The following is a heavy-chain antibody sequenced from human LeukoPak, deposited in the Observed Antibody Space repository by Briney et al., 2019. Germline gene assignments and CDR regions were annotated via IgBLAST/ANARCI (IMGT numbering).Heavy chain of an antibody. CDR2: ISSSGTTI. CDR1: GFSFSSYG. V-gene: IGHV3-48*03. CDR3: AAYDSSGYSSKYFQH. D-gene: IGHD3-22*01. J-gene: IGHJ1*01. Sequence: GGSLRLSCAASGFSFSSYGMNWVRQAPGKGLEWGSYISSSGTTIYYADSVKGRSTISRDNAKNTLYLQINSLRAEDTAVYYCAAYDSSGYSSKYFQHWGQGTLVTVSS.